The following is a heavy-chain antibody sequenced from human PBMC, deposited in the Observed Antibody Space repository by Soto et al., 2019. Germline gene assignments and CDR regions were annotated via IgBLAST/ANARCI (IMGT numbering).Heavy chain of an antibody. D-gene: IGHD3-16*01. V-gene: IGHV1-3*01. J-gene: IGHJ4*02. CDR2: INAGNGNT. CDR3: ARDKGYDYVWASFDY. Sequence: GASVKVSCKASGYTFTSYAMHWVRQAPGQRLEWMGWINAGNGNTKYSQKFQGRVTITRDTSASTAYMELSSLRSEDTAVYYCARDKGYDYVWASFDYWGQGTLVTVSS. CDR1: GYTFTSYA.